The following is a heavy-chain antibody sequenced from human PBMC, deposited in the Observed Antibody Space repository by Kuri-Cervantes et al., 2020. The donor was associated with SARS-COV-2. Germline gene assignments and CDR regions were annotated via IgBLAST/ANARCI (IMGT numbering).Heavy chain of an antibody. D-gene: IGHD5-24*01. CDR3: GRVSWLQLWQRYSDS. CDR2: LDTSGST. CDR1: GVPVSGGTYY. V-gene: IGHV4-61*09. J-gene: IGHJ5*02. Sequence: SETLSLTCAVSGVPVSGGTYYWSWIRQPVGKGLEWVDHLDTSGSTSYNPSLRGRVTISTDTANNQVSLRLTSATAADTAVYYCGRVSWLQLWQRYSDSWGQGTLVTVSS.